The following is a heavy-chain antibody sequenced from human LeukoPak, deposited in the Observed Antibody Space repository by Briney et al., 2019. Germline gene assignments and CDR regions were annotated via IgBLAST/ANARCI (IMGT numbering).Heavy chain of an antibody. D-gene: IGHD1-1*01. CDR3: AKDRDEYKNGPPMDV. V-gene: IGHV3-23*01. J-gene: IGHJ6*02. CDR1: GFTFSSYD. CDR2: ISGSGGST. Sequence: GRSLRLSCAASGFTFSSYDMSWVRQAPGKGLEWVSAISGSGGSTYYADSVKGRFTISRDNAKNTLYLQMNSLRAEDTAVYYCAKDRDEYKNGPPMDVWGQGTTVTVSS.